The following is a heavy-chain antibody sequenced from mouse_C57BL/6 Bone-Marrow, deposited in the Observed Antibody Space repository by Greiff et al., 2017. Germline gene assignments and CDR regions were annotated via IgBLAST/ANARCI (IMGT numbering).Heavy chain of an antibody. CDR3: ARQGYYGSPFAY. Sequence: DVMLVESGGGLVQPGGSLKLSCAASGFTFSDYGMAWVRQAPRKGPEWVAFLSNLAYSIYYADTVTGRFTISRENAKNTLYLDMSSLRSEDTAMYYCARQGYYGSPFAYWGQGTLVTVSA. V-gene: IGHV5-15*01. CDR2: LSNLAYSI. D-gene: IGHD1-1*01. CDR1: GFTFSDYG. J-gene: IGHJ3*01.